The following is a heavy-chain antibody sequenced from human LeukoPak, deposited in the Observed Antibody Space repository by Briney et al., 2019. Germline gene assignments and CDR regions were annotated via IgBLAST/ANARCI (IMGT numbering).Heavy chain of an antibody. J-gene: IGHJ4*02. CDR1: EFDFSTHA. Sequence: GGSLRLSCAASEFDFSTHAMTWVRQAPGKGLEWVSAISISGTKTYYADSVKGRFTISRDNSKDTLYLQMNGLRAEDTAVYFCAKQSAGSAAWYSLHYDFWGQGTLVTVSS. D-gene: IGHD6-13*01. V-gene: IGHV3-23*01. CDR3: AKQSAGSAAWYSLHYDF. CDR2: ISISGTKT.